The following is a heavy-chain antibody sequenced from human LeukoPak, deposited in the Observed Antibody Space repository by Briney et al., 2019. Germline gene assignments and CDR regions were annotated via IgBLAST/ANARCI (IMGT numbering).Heavy chain of an antibody. CDR1: GFTFSSYA. Sequence: GGSLRLPCAASGFTFSSYAMSWVRQAPGKGLEWVSAISGSGGSTYYADSVKGRFTISRDNSKNTLYLQMNSLRAEDTAVYYCAKDRAYCSSTSCYTYSDYWGQGTLVTVSS. D-gene: IGHD2-2*02. V-gene: IGHV3-23*01. CDR3: AKDRAYCSSTSCYTYSDY. J-gene: IGHJ4*02. CDR2: ISGSGGST.